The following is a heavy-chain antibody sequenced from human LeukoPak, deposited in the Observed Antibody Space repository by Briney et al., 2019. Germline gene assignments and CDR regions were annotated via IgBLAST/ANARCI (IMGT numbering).Heavy chain of an antibody. CDR3: ARDLGYGSGSYYNVYYYGMVV. J-gene: IGHJ6*02. CDR1: GGSISSGGYY. D-gene: IGHD3-10*01. CDR2: IYYSGST. V-gene: IGHV4-31*03. Sequence: SETLSLTCTVSGGSISSGGYYWSWIRQHPGKGLEWIGYIYYSGSTYYNPSLKSRVTISVDTSKNQFSLKLSSVTAADTAVYYCARDLGYGSGSYYNVYYYGMVVWGQGTTVTVSS.